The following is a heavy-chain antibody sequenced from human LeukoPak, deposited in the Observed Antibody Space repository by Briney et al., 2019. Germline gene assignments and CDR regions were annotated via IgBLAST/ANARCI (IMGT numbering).Heavy chain of an antibody. J-gene: IGHJ4*02. CDR1: GGSISPHY. D-gene: IGHD5/OR15-5a*01. CDR3: ARHSVASPHYFDY. V-gene: IGHV4-59*08. CDR2: IFYSGST. Sequence: PSEPLSLTCTVSGGSISPHYWSWIRQPPGKDREWIAFIFYSGSTHYNPSLTSRVTISVDTSKNQFSLKLTSVTAADTAVYYCARHSVASPHYFDYWGQGALVTVSS.